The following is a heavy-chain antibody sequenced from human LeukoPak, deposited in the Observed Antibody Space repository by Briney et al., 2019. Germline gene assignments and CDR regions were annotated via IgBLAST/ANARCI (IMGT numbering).Heavy chain of an antibody. V-gene: IGHV4-39*01. D-gene: IGHD3-22*01. J-gene: IGHJ4*02. CDR2: IYYSGNT. Sequence: KPSETLSLTCTVSGGSIGISTYFWGWIRQPPGKGLEWIGSIYYSGNTYYNPSLKSRVTISVDTSKNQFSLKLSSVTAADTAVYYCARVYYDSSGPLDYWGQGTLVTVSS. CDR3: ARVYYDSSGPLDY. CDR1: GGSIGISTYF.